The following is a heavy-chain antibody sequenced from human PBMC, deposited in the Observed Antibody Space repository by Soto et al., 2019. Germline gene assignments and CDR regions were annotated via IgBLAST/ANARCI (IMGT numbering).Heavy chain of an antibody. CDR1: GFSLSTSGVG. CDR3: AHRPGDSSSRYIHNGFDP. V-gene: IGHV2-5*02. J-gene: IGHJ5*02. D-gene: IGHD6-13*01. CDR2: IYWDDDK. Sequence: QITLKESGPTLVKPTQTLTLTCTFSGFSLSTSGVGVGWIRQPPGKALEWLALIYWDDDKRYSQSLKSRHTITKDTSKNQVVLTMTNMDPVHTATYYCAHRPGDSSSRYIHNGFDPWGQGTLVTVST.